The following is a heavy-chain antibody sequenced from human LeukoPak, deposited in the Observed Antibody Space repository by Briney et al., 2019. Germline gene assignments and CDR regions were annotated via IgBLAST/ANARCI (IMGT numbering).Heavy chain of an antibody. CDR2: ISSNSSTI. Sequence: PGGSLRLSCAASGFTFSSYSMNWVRQAPGKGLEWVSYISSNSSTIYYADSVKGRFTISRDNAKNSLYLQMNSLRAEDTAVYYCATEMATIDYWGQGTLVTVSS. CDR1: GFTFSSYS. V-gene: IGHV3-48*01. J-gene: IGHJ4*02. CDR3: ATEMATIDY. D-gene: IGHD5-24*01.